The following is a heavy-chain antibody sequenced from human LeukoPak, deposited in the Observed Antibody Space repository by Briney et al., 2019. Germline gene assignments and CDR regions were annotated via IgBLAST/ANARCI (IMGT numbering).Heavy chain of an antibody. CDR1: GGSFSGYY. J-gene: IGHJ4*02. CDR3: AREGTTGWAF. CDR2: INHSGNS. V-gene: IGHV4-34*01. Sequence: PSETLSLTCSVYGGSFSGYYWRWLRQPPGKGLEWIGEINHSGNSYYNPGLKSRVTISVDTSKNQFSLKLSSVTAADTAVYFCAREGTTGWAFWGQGTLVTVSS. D-gene: IGHD1-1*01.